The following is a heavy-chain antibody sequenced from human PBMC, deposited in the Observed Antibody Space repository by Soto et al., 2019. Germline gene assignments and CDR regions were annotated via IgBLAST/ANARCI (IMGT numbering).Heavy chain of an antibody. CDR1: GGSISSYY. D-gene: IGHD2-2*01. Sequence: SETLSLTCTVSGGSISSYYWGWIRQPPGKGLEWIGYIYYSGSTNYNPSLKSRVTISVDTSKNQFSLKLSSVTAADTAVYYCARADIVVVPAANNVGDYYYYYMDVWGKGTTVTVSS. CDR2: IYYSGST. CDR3: ARADIVVVPAANNVGDYYYYYMDV. V-gene: IGHV4-59*08. J-gene: IGHJ6*03.